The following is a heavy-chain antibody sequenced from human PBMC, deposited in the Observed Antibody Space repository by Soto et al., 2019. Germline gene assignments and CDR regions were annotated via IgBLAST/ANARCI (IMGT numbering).Heavy chain of an antibody. V-gene: IGHV3-64*01. Sequence: EVQLVESGGGLVQPGGSLRLSCAASGFTFSYYAMHWVRQAPGKGLEYVSIISNDGGSTYYANSVKGRFTISRDNSKTTLYLQMGSLSAADMAVYYCARGDYVGSYRFDYWGQGTLVTVSS. CDR2: ISNDGGST. CDR1: GFTFSYYA. D-gene: IGHD4-17*01. CDR3: ARGDYVGSYRFDY. J-gene: IGHJ4*02.